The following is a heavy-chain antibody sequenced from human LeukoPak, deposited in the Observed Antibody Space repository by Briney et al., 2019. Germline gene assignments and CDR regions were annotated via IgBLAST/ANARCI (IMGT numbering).Heavy chain of an antibody. V-gene: IGHV1-2*02. D-gene: IGHD3-16*02. J-gene: IGHJ5*02. Sequence: ASVKVSCKASGYTFTGYYLHWVRQAPGQGLEWMGWVNPNSGGTNYAQKFQGRVTMTRDMSTTTDYMELSSLRSEDTAVYYCARDNSVGDIAWWFDPWGQGTLVTVSS. CDR2: VNPNSGGT. CDR3: ARDNSVGDIAWWFDP. CDR1: GYTFTGYY.